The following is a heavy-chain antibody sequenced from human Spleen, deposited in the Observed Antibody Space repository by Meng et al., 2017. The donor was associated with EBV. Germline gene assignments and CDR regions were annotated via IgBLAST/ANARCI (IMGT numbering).Heavy chain of an antibody. V-gene: IGHV1-3*01. J-gene: IGHJ4*02. CDR3: ARLPGLDY. D-gene: IGHD3-10*01. Sequence: QVQVDQSGDEVKKPGASVEVSCKASGYTFPDFAMHWVRQAPGHRLEWMGWINVVNGDTKYSHKFQDRVTITRDTSANTVYMELTSLTSEDTAIYYCARLPGLDYWGPGTLVTVFS. CDR1: GYTFPDFA. CDR2: INVVNGDT.